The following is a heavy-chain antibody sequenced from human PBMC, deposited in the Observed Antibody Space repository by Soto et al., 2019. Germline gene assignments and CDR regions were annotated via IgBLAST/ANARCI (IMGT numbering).Heavy chain of an antibody. CDR2: MSPNSGNA. J-gene: IGHJ4*02. CDR1: GYTFNNND. V-gene: IGHV1-8*01. D-gene: IGHD2-8*01. Sequence: QVQLVQSGPEVKKPGASVKVSCKASGYTFNNNDIYWVRQATGQGLEWLGWMSPNSGNAVYAQKFQGKVTMTRDTSISTAYMELSSLSCEDTAVYYCARRGVPDYWGQGTRVTVSS. CDR3: ARRGVPDY.